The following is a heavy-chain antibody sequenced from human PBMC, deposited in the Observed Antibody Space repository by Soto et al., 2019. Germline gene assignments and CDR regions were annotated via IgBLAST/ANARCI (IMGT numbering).Heavy chain of an antibody. D-gene: IGHD2-2*01. Sequence: GGSLRLSCAASGFTFSSYGMHWVRQAPGKGLEWVAVISYDGSNKYYADSVKGRFTISRDNSKNTLYLQMNSLRAEDTAVYYCAKEAVYCSSTSCYQDYYYYMDVWGKGTTVTVSS. CDR1: GFTFSSYG. V-gene: IGHV3-30*18. CDR2: ISYDGSNK. J-gene: IGHJ6*03. CDR3: AKEAVYCSSTSCYQDYYYYMDV.